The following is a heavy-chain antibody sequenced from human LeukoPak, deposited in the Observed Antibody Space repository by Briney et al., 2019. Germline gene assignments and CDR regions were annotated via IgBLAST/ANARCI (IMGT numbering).Heavy chain of an antibody. CDR1: GYSFTSYW. V-gene: IGHV5-51*01. D-gene: IGHD2-2*01. CDR3: ARQASPNQYCSSTSCPYYSDY. CDR2: IYPGDSDT. Sequence: GESLKISCKGSGYSFTSYWIGWVRQMPGKGLEWMGIIYPGDSDTRDSPSLQGQVTISADKSISTAYLQWSSLKASDTAMYYCARQASPNQYCSSTSCPYYSDYWGQGTLVTVSS. J-gene: IGHJ4*02.